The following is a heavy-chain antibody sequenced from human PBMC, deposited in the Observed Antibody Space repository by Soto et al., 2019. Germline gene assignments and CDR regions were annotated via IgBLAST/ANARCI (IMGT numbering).Heavy chain of an antibody. Sequence: QVQLVQSGAEVKKPGASVKLSCKASGYTFTSYGLSWVRQAPGQGLEWMGWINANNGNTKYAQKLQGRVTMTTDTSTTTTYMELRSLRSDYTAVYYCARDLNLGLGDYWGQGTLVTVSS. CDR1: GYTFTSYG. CDR2: INANNGNT. CDR3: ARDLNLGLGDY. D-gene: IGHD7-27*01. J-gene: IGHJ4*02. V-gene: IGHV1-18*01.